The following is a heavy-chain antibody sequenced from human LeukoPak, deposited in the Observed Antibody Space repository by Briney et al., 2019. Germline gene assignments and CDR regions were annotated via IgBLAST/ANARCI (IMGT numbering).Heavy chain of an antibody. CDR3: ARRFWFGSQPGGYVDY. CDR2: IYPGDSDT. V-gene: IGHV5-51*01. Sequence: GESLKISCKGSGYSFTSYWIGWVRQMPGKGLEWMGIIYPGDSDTRYSPSFQGQVTISADKSISTAYLQWSSLKASDTAMFYCARRFWFGSQPGGYVDYWGQGTLVTVSS. CDR1: GYSFTSYW. D-gene: IGHD3-10*01. J-gene: IGHJ4*02.